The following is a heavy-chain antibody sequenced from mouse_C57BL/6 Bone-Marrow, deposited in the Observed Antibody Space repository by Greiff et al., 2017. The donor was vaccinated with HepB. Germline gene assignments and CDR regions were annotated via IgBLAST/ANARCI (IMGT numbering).Heavy chain of an antibody. J-gene: IGHJ3*01. CDR3: TTKAQATS. V-gene: IGHV14-4*01. CDR2: IDPENGDT. CDR1: GFNIKDDY. D-gene: IGHD3-2*02. Sequence: SGAELVRPGASVKLSCTASGFNIKDDYMHWVKQRPEQGLEWIGWIDPENGDTEYASKFQGKATITADTSSNTAYLQLSSLTSEDTAVYYCTTKAQATSWGQGTLVTVSA.